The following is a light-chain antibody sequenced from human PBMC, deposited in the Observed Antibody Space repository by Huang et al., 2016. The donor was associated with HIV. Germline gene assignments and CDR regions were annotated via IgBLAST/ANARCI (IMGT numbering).Light chain of an antibody. CDR1: QSVGTY. CDR3: QQRSNWPPL. Sequence: EIVLTQSPATLSLSPGERATLSCRATQSVGTYLAWYQQKPGKAPRRLIYHASNRATGIPARFSGSGSGTDFTLTISSLEPEDFAIYYCQQRSNWPPLFGQGTRLEIK. V-gene: IGKV3-11*01. J-gene: IGKJ5*01. CDR2: HAS.